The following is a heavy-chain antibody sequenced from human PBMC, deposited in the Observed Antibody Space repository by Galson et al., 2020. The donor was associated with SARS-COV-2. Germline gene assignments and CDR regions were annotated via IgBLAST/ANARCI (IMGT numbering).Heavy chain of an antibody. D-gene: IGHD3-16*01. CDR3: ASSDPTITQLCFYFGMDV. J-gene: IGHJ6*02. Sequence: GGSLRLSCVASGFTFSDYYMNWIRQAPGKGLEWVSYISDDGNTRYYADSVKGRFTISRDNTKNSLFLQMSSLRVEDTAMYYCASSDPTITQLCFYFGMDVWGQGTTVTVSS. CDR2: ISDDGNTR. CDR1: GFTFSDYY. V-gene: IGHV3-11*01.